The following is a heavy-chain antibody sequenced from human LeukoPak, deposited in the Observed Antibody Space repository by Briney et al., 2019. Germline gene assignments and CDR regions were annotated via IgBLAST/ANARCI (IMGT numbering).Heavy chain of an antibody. J-gene: IGHJ5*02. CDR1: GYTFTSYD. D-gene: IGHD6-13*01. V-gene: IGHV1-8*01. Sequence: GASVKVSCTASGYTFTSYDINWVRQATRQGLEWMGWMNPNSGNTGYAQKFQGRVTMTTNTSISTAYMELSSLRSEDTAVYYCAREDRSRSDSFDPWGQGTLVTVSS. CDR2: MNPNSGNT. CDR3: AREDRSRSDSFDP.